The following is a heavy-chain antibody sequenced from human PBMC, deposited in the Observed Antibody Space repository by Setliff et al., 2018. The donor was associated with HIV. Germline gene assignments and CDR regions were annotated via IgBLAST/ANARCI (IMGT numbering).Heavy chain of an antibody. D-gene: IGHD6-13*01. CDR1: GDSIRGYY. Sequence: SETLSLTCTVSGDSIRGYYWSWIRQPPGKGLEWMGYVFYTGFAAYNPSLKRRLTISVDTSKSQFSLRLTSVTAADTAVYYCAREGGTGRSSWYGAYWYDPWGQGTLVTVSS. CDR2: VFYTGFA. V-gene: IGHV4-59*12. CDR3: AREGGTGRSSWYGAYWYDP. J-gene: IGHJ5*02.